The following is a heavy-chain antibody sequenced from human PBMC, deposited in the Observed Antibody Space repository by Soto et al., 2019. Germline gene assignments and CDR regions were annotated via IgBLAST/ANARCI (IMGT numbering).Heavy chain of an antibody. J-gene: IGHJ6*02. Sequence: SVKVSCKASGYTFTGYYMHWVRQAPGQGLEWMGWINPNSGGTNYAQKFQGWVTMTRDTSISTAYMELSRLRSDDTAVYYCERGGYSSSSNDYYYYYYGMDVWGQGTTVTVSS. CDR1: GYTFTGYY. D-gene: IGHD6-6*01. V-gene: IGHV1-2*04. CDR3: ERGGYSSSSNDYYYYYYGMDV. CDR2: INPNSGGT.